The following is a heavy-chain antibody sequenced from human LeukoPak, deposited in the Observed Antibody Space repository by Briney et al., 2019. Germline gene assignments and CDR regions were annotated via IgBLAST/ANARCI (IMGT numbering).Heavy chain of an antibody. D-gene: IGHD2/OR15-2a*01. J-gene: IGHJ3*01. CDR1: VYTFTGYY. Sequence: ASVKVSFKASVYTFTGYYMHWVRQAPGQGLEWMGWINPDSGGTNNAQKFQGRVTMTRDTSISTAYMELSRLRSDDTAVYYCARTFYDTLDSDAFDFWGQGTMVIVSS. V-gene: IGHV1-2*02. CDR2: INPDSGGT. CDR3: ARTFYDTLDSDAFDF.